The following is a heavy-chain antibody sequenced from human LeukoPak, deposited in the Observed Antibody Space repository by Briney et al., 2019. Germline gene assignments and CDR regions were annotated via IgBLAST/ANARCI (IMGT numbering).Heavy chain of an antibody. V-gene: IGHV1-46*01. CDR1: GYTFTSYY. Sequence: GASVKVSCKASGYTFTSYYMHWVRQAPGQGLEWMGIINPSGGSTSYAQKFQGRVTMTRDTSTSTVYMELSSLRSEDTAVYYCARDQDYYDSSGYFSSPFDPWGQGTLVTVSS. CDR3: ARDQDYYDSSGYFSSPFDP. CDR2: INPSGGST. J-gene: IGHJ5*02. D-gene: IGHD3-22*01.